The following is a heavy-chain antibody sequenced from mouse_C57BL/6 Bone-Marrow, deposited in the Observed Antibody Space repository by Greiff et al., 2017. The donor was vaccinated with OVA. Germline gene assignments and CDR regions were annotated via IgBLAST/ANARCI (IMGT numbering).Heavy chain of an antibody. CDR2: ISNLAYSI. D-gene: IGHD1-1*01. Sequence: EVKLVESGGGLVQPGGSLKLSCAASGFTFSDYGMAWVRQAPRKGPEWVAFISNLAYSIYYADTVTGRFPISRENAKNTLYLETSSLRSEDTAMYYCARQGYGSSYHYFDYWGQGTTLTVSS. CDR3: ARQGYGSSYHYFDY. CDR1: GFTFSDYG. J-gene: IGHJ2*01. V-gene: IGHV5-15*01.